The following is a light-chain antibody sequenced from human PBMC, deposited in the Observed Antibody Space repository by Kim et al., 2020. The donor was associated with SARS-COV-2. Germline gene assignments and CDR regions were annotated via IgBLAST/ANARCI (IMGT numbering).Light chain of an antibody. V-gene: IGLV1-44*01. J-gene: IGLJ3*02. Sequence: GQSVTLSCSGSSSNIESNGVNWYQHVPGTAPQLLIHSFNQRPSGVPGRFSGSKSDTSASLTISGLQAEDEADYYCGTWDDGLNGWVFGGGTQLTVL. CDR3: GTWDDGLNGWV. CDR2: SFN. CDR1: SSNIESNG.